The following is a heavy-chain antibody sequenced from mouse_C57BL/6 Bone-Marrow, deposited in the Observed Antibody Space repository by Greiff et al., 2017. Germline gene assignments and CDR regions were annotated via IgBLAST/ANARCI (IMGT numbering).Heavy chain of an antibody. V-gene: IGHV1-50*01. CDR3: GGDYDYDGAWFAY. CDR1: GYTFTSYW. J-gene: IGHJ3*01. D-gene: IGHD2-4*01. Sequence: QVQLQQPGAELVKPGASVKLSCKASGYTFTSYWMQWVKQRPGQGLEWIGEIDPSDSYTNYNQKFKGTATLTVDTSSSTAYMQLSSLTSEDSAVYYCGGDYDYDGAWFAYWGQGTLVTVSA. CDR2: IDPSDSYT.